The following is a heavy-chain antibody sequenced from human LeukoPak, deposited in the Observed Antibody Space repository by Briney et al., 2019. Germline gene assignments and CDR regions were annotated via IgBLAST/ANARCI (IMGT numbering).Heavy chain of an antibody. Sequence: GASVTLSCKASGYTFTSYDINWVRQATGQGLEWMGWMNPNSGNTGYAQKFQGRVTMTRDTSISTAYMELSSLRSEDTAVYYCATAVGSSGDAFDIWGQGTMVTVSS. CDR2: MNPNSGNT. CDR3: ATAVGSSGDAFDI. V-gene: IGHV1-8*01. CDR1: GYTFTSYD. D-gene: IGHD6-13*01. J-gene: IGHJ3*02.